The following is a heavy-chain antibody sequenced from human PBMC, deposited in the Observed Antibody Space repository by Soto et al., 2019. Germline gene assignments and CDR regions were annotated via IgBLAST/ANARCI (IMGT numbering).Heavy chain of an antibody. Sequence: QVQLEQSGAEVKKPGDSMKVSCKAYGYTFTSYGISWVRQAPGQGLEWMGWINGYNGNTDYPQKVQGRVTMTTDTSTSTAYMELRSLRSDDTAVYYCAREGSAPYYYSGMDVWGQGTTVTVSS. CDR2: INGYNGNT. J-gene: IGHJ6*02. V-gene: IGHV1-18*01. CDR3: AREGSAPYYYSGMDV. D-gene: IGHD6-19*01. CDR1: GYTFTSYG.